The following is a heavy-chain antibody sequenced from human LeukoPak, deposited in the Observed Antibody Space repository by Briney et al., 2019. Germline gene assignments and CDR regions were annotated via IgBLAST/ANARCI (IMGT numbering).Heavy chain of an antibody. V-gene: IGHV4-59*01. D-gene: IGHD6-13*01. CDR1: GGSISSYY. J-gene: IGHJ5*02. CDR3: ARAEGSSWYTRTWFDP. Sequence: RTSETLSLTCTVSGGSISSYYWSWIRQPPGKGLEWIGYIYYSGSTNYNPSLKSRVTISVDTSKNQFSLKVSSVTAADTAVYYCARAEGSSWYTRTWFDPWGQGTLVTVSS. CDR2: IYYSGST.